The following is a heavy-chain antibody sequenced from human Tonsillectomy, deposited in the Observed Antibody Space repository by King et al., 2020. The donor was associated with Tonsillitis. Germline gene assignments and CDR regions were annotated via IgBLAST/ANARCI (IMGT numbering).Heavy chain of an antibody. Sequence: VQLVESGGGLVKPGGSLRLSCVVSGFTFSSYSMNWVRQAPGKGLDWVSCISSSSSYIYYADSMKGRFTISRDTAKNSLYLQMNSLRAEDTAMYYCARAPVACSGGCCYSSFDYWGQGTLVTVSP. CDR1: GFTFSSYS. V-gene: IGHV3-21*01. J-gene: IGHJ4*02. CDR2: ISSSSSYI. D-gene: IGHD2-15*01. CDR3: ARAPVACSGGCCYSSFDY.